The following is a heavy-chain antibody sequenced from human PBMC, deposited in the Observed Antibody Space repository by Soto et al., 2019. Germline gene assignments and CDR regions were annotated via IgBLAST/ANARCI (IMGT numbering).Heavy chain of an antibody. CDR1: GFTFSGSA. CDR2: IRSKANSYAT. V-gene: IGHV3-73*01. CDR3: TRPNVPGIAPPYYYGMVV. D-gene: IGHD6-13*01. Sequence: LRLSCAASGFTFSGSAMHWVRQASGKGLEWVGRIRSKANSYATAYAASVKGRFTISRDDSENTAYLQMNSLKTEDTAVYYCTRPNVPGIAPPYYYGMVVWGQGTTVTVSS. J-gene: IGHJ6*02.